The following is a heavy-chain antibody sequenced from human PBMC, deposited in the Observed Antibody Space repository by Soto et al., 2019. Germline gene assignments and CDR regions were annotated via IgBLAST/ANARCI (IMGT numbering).Heavy chain of an antibody. Sequence: ASVKVSCKASGGTFSSYAISWVRQAPGQGLEWMGGIIPIFGTANYAQKFQGRVTITADESTSTAYMELSSLRSEDTAVYYCARAANWNYLTYYYYGMDVWGQGTTVTVSS. D-gene: IGHD1-7*01. CDR1: GGTFSSYA. CDR2: IIPIFGTA. V-gene: IGHV1-69*13. J-gene: IGHJ6*02. CDR3: ARAANWNYLTYYYYGMDV.